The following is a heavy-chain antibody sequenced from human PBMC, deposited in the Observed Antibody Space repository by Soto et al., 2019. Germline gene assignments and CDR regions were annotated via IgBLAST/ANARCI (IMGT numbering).Heavy chain of an antibody. V-gene: IGHV4-31*11. D-gene: IGHD2-15*01. CDR1: GGSFSGYY. Sequence: PSETLSLTCAVYGGSFSGYYWSWIRQHPGKGLEWIGYIYYSGATYYNPSLKGRVTISVDTSKNQFSLKLSSVTAADTAVYYCARGGLGYCSGGSCYSAELSRYYYGMDVWGQGTTVTVSS. CDR3: ARGGLGYCSGGSCYSAELSRYYYGMDV. J-gene: IGHJ6*02. CDR2: IYYSGAT.